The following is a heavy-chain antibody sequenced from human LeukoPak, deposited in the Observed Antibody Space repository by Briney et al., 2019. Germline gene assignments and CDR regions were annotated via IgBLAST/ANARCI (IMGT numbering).Heavy chain of an antibody. CDR3: ARISRDGYNLRWYFDY. CDR1: GFTVSSSY. D-gene: IGHD5-24*01. V-gene: IGHV3-53*01. Sequence: GGSLRLSCAASGFTVSSSYMSWVRQAPGKGLEWVSVIYSGGSTYYADSVKGRFTISRDNSKNTLYLQMNSLRAEDTAVYYCARISRDGYNLRWYFDYWGQGTLVTVSS. J-gene: IGHJ4*02. CDR2: IYSGGST.